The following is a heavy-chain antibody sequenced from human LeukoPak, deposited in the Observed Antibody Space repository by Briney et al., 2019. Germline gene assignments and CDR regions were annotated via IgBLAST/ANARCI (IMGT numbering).Heavy chain of an antibody. Sequence: GGSLRLSCAASGFTFDDYTMHWVRQAPGKGLEWVSLISWDGGTTNYADSVKGRFTISRDNAKNSLYLQMNSLRAEDTAVYYCARGLEYYDSSGYSYWGQGTLVTVSS. CDR2: ISWDGGTT. V-gene: IGHV3-43*01. CDR3: ARGLEYYDSSGYSY. D-gene: IGHD3-22*01. J-gene: IGHJ4*02. CDR1: GFTFDDYT.